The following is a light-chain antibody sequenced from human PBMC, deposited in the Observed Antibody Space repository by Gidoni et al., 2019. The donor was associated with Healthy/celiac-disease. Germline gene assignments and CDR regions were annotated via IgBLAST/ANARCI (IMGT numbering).Light chain of an antibody. V-gene: IGKV3-11*01. CDR2: DAS. CDR1: QSVSIY. CDR3: QQRSNWPPIN. J-gene: IGKJ5*01. Sequence: EIVLTQSTATLSLSPGERATLSCRASQSVSIYLAWYQQKPGQAPRLLIYDASNRAPGIPARFSCSGSWTDFTLTISSLEPEDFAVYYCQQRSNWPPINFGQGTRLEIK.